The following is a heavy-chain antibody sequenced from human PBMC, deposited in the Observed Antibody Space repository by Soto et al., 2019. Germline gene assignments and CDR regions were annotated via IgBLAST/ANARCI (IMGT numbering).Heavy chain of an antibody. CDR1: GYTFTSYD. D-gene: IGHD3-3*01. Sequence: ASVKVSCKASGYTFTSYDINWVRQATGQGLEWMGWMNPNSGNTGYAQEFQGRVTMTRNTSISTAYMELSSLRSEDTAVYYCARAPLGYDFWSGYYTGIYYYYGMDVWGQGTTVTSSS. CDR2: MNPNSGNT. J-gene: IGHJ6*02. CDR3: ARAPLGYDFWSGYYTGIYYYYGMDV. V-gene: IGHV1-8*01.